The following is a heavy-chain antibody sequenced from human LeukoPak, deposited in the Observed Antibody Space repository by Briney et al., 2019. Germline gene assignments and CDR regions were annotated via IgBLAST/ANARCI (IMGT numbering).Heavy chain of an antibody. D-gene: IGHD2-2*01. V-gene: IGHV3-30*02. CDR1: GFTFSGSG. CDR2: IRYHGSDK. Sequence: GGSLRLSCAASGFTFSGSGMHWVRQAPGKGLEWVAFIRYHGSDKFYADSVKGRFTISRDNSKNTLYLQMNSLRPEDTSVYYCARSPTSWYFDYWGQGALVTVSS. CDR3: ARSPTSWYFDY. J-gene: IGHJ4*02.